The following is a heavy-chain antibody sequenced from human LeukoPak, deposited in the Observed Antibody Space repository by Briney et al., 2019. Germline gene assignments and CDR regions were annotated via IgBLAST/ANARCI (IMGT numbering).Heavy chain of an antibody. CDR2: ISYDGSNK. V-gene: IGHV3-30*04. D-gene: IGHD1-26*01. CDR1: GFTFIIYA. CDR3: ARTLAARYSGNRNAAYFDY. J-gene: IGHJ4*02. Sequence: PGGSLRLSCAASGFTFIIYAMHWVRQAPGKGLEWVAVISYDGSNKYYADSVKGRFTISRDISKNTLYLQMNSLRAEDTAVYYCARTLAARYSGNRNAAYFDYWGQGTLVTVSS.